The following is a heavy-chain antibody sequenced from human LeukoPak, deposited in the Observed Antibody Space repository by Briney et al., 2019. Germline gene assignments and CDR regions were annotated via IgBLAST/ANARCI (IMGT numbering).Heavy chain of an antibody. Sequence: GGSLRLSCAASGFTFSNYAMSWVRQAPRKGLEWVSGIRGGGTSTYYADSVKGRFTISRDNSKNTLYLQMNSLRAEDTAVYYCASRNYYDSSGYYYYYFDYWGQGILVTVSS. D-gene: IGHD3-22*01. CDR3: ASRNYYDSSGYYYYYFDY. CDR2: IRGGGTST. CDR1: GFTFSNYA. J-gene: IGHJ4*02. V-gene: IGHV3-23*01.